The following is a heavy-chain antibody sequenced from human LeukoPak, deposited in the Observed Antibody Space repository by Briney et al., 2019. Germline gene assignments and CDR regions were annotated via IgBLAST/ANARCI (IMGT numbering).Heavy chain of an antibody. CDR1: GYTFTSYD. J-gene: IGHJ4*02. D-gene: IGHD6-19*01. CDR3: ARAPPYSSGLNY. Sequence: ASVKVSCKASGYTFTSYDINWVRQATGQGLEWMGWMNPNSGNTGYAQKFQGRVTMTRNTSISTAYMELSSLRSEDTAVYYCARAPPYSSGLNYWGQGTLVTVSS. CDR2: MNPNSGNT. V-gene: IGHV1-8*01.